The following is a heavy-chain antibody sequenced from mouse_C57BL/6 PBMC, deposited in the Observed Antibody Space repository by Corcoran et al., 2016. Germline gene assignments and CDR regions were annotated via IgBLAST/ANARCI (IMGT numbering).Heavy chain of an antibody. D-gene: IGHD1-1*01. CDR2: IYPGSGNT. Sequence: QVQLKQSGAELVRPGASVKLSCKASGYTFTDYYINWVKQRPGQGLEWIARIYPGSGNTYYNEKFKGKATLTAEKSSSTAYMQLSSLTSEDSAVYFCARSGGSSPAWFAYWGQGTLVTVSA. V-gene: IGHV1-76*01. CDR1: GYTFTDYY. J-gene: IGHJ3*01. CDR3: ARSGGSSPAWFAY.